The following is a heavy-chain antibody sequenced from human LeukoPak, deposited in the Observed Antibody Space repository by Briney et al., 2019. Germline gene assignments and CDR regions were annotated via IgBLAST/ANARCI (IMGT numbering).Heavy chain of an antibody. D-gene: IGHD3-3*01. Sequence: SETLSLTCSVSFGSITDYYWSWIRQPPGKGLEYIGYIYYSGSTNYNPSLKSRVTISVDTSENQFSLKLTSVTAADTAVYYCARAKDFHGSGYSSFDYWGQGTLVTVSS. V-gene: IGHV4-59*01. CDR1: FGSITDYY. CDR2: IYYSGST. CDR3: ARAKDFHGSGYSSFDY. J-gene: IGHJ4*02.